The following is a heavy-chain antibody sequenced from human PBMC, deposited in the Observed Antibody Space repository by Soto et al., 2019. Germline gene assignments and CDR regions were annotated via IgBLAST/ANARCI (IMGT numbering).Heavy chain of an antibody. Sequence: GGSLRLSCAASGFTFSSYAIHRVRQAPGKGLEWVAVISYDVSNKYYADSVKGRFTISRDNSKNTLYLQMNSLRAEDTFVYYCARDPTGFPRGMEVWGQGTSVTVSS. V-gene: IGHV3-30-3*01. J-gene: IGHJ6*02. CDR1: GFTFSSYA. CDR2: ISYDVSNK. CDR3: ARDPTGFPRGMEV. D-gene: IGHD6-6*01.